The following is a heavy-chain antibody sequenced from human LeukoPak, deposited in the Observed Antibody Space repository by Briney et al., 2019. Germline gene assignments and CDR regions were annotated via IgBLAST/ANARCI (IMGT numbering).Heavy chain of an antibody. V-gene: IGHV3-30*03. CDR2: ISYDGSHK. D-gene: IGHD4/OR15-4a*01. CDR1: GFTFSSYG. J-gene: IGHJ6*02. CDR3: SASRPHYGDYYGLDV. Sequence: PGRSLRLSCAASGFTFSSYGMHWVRQAPGKGLEWVAVISYDGSHKYSADSVKGRFTISRDNSKNTPYLQMNSLRTEDTAVYFCSASRPHYGDYYGLDVWGHGTTVTVSS.